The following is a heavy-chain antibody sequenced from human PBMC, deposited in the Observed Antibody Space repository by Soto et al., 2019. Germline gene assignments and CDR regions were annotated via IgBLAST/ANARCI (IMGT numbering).Heavy chain of an antibody. J-gene: IGHJ4*02. CDR2: IYYSGST. Sequence: SETLSLTCTVSGGSISSSSYYWGWIRQPPGKGLEWIGSIYYSGSTYYNPSLKSRVTISVDTSKNRFSLKLSSVTAADTAVYYCARLSWEDSSGWYWGQGTLVTVSS. D-gene: IGHD6-19*01. CDR1: GGSISSSSYY. V-gene: IGHV4-39*01. CDR3: ARLSWEDSSGWY.